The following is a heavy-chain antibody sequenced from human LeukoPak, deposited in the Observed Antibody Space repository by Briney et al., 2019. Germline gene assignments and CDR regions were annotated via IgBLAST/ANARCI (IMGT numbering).Heavy chain of an antibody. CDR2: IRNKANRYTT. D-gene: IGHD6-19*01. Sequence: EGSLRLSCAASGFTFSDYYMDWVRQAPGKGLEWVGRIRNKANRYTTEYAASVKGRFTISRDDSKNSLYLQLNSLKTEDMAVYYCARKYSSGWDYWGQGTLVTVSS. J-gene: IGHJ4*02. V-gene: IGHV3-72*01. CDR1: GFTFSDYY. CDR3: ARKYSSGWDY.